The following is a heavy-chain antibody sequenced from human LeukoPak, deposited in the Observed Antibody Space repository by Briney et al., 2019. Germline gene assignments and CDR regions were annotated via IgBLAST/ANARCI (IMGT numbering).Heavy chain of an antibody. CDR3: AELGITMIGGV. Sequence: GGPLRLSCAASGFTFSSYEMNWVRQAPGKGLEWVSYISSSGSTIYYADSVKGRFTISRDNAKNSLYLQMNSLRAEDTAVYYCAELGITMIGGVWGKGATVTISS. V-gene: IGHV3-48*03. J-gene: IGHJ6*04. D-gene: IGHD3-10*02. CDR1: GFTFSSYE. CDR2: ISSSGSTI.